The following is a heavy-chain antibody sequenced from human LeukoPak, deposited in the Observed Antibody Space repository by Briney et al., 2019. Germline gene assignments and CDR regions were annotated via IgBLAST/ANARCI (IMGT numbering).Heavy chain of an antibody. CDR1: GFTFSSYA. CDR2: ILHDGSNK. D-gene: IGHD4-23*01. V-gene: IGHV3-30*04. J-gene: IGHJ4*02. Sequence: PGRSLRLSCAASGFTFSSYAMHWVRQAPGKGLEWVAIILHDGSNKYYADFVRGRLTISRDNSKNTLYLQMNSLRPDDTAVYYCARGSRGGNSHFHSWGQGTLVTVSS. CDR3: ARGSRGGNSHFHS.